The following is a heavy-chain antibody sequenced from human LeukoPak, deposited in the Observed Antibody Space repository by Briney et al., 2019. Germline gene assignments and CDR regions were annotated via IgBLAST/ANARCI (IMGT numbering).Heavy chain of an antibody. CDR3: AREVGLTGYVGSLDY. CDR2: INPNSGGT. V-gene: IGHV1-2*02. Sequence: ASVKVSCKASGYTFTGYYMHWVRQAPGQGLEWMGWINPNSGGTNYAQKFQGRVTMTRDTSISTAYMELSRLRSDDTAVYYCAREVGLTGYVGSLDYWGRGTLVTVSS. J-gene: IGHJ4*02. D-gene: IGHD3-9*01. CDR1: GYTFTGYY.